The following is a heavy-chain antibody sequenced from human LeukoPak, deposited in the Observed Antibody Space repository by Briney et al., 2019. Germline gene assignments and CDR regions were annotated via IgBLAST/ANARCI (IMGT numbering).Heavy chain of an antibody. D-gene: IGHD1-26*01. J-gene: IGHJ5*02. CDR2: VAPLLETT. CDR1: GGTFSSYS. CDR3: ARDRIVGALGWLDP. Sequence: SVKVSCKAPGGTFSSYSITWVRQAPGQGLEWMGGVAPLLETTNYAPKFRGRMTITADESTSTAYMELTSLRSGDTAVYYCARDRIVGALGWLDPWGQGTLVTVSS. V-gene: IGHV1-69*13.